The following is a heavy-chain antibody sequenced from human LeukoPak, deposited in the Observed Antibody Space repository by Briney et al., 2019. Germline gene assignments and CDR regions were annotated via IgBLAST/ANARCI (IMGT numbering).Heavy chain of an antibody. D-gene: IGHD2-2*01. CDR2: TYYRSTWYN. CDR1: GDSFSSNSVT. CDR3: AKRLTQYDCFDP. V-gene: IGHV6-1*01. J-gene: IGHJ5*02. Sequence: SQTLSLTCAISGDSFSSNSVTWNWIRQSPSRGLEWLGRTYYRSTWYNDYAVSVRGRITVNPDTSKNQFSLHLNSVTPEDTAVYYCAKRLTQYDCFDPWGQGILVTVSS.